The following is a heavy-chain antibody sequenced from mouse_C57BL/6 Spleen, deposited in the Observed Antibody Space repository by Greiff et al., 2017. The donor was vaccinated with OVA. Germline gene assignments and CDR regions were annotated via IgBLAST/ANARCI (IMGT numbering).Heavy chain of an antibody. Sequence: EVKVVESGGGLVQPGGSLSLSCAASGFTFTDYYMSWVRQPPGKALEWLGFIRNKANGYTTEYSASVKGRFTISRDNSQSILYLQMNALRAEDSATYYCARSQRYYYWYFDVWGTGTTVTVSS. CDR3: ARSQRYYYWYFDV. CDR2: IRNKANGYTT. CDR1: GFTFTDYY. J-gene: IGHJ1*03. D-gene: IGHD2-12*01. V-gene: IGHV7-3*01.